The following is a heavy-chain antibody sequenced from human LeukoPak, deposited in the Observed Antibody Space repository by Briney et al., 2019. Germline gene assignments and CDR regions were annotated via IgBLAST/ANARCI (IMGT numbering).Heavy chain of an antibody. D-gene: IGHD6-13*01. CDR1: GGSFSGYY. Sequence: LSLTCAVYGGSFSGYYWSWIRQPPGKGLEWVALIPYDGSNKYYADSVKDRFTVSRDNSKNTLYLQMNSLRAEDTAVYYCVRGAYSSSWLNFDYWGQGTLVTVSS. V-gene: IGHV3-30*03. CDR3: VRGAYSSSWLNFDY. J-gene: IGHJ4*02. CDR2: IPYDGSNK.